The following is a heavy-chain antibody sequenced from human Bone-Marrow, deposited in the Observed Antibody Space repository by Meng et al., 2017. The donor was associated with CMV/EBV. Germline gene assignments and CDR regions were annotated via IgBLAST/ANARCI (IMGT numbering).Heavy chain of an antibody. CDR1: GFTFSDYY. CDR2: ISSSGSTI. J-gene: IGHJ4*02. D-gene: IGHD6-13*01. V-gene: IGHV3-11*04. Sequence: GESLKISCAASGFTFSDYYMSWIRQAPGKGLEWVSYISSSGSTIYYADSVKGRFTISRDNSKNTLYLQMNSLRAEDTAVYYCARGADGVAAPELGYWGQGTLVTVSS. CDR3: ARGADGVAAPELGY.